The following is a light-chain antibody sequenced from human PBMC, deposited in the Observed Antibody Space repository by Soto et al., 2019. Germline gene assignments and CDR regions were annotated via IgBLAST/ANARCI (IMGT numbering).Light chain of an antibody. J-gene: IGKJ4*01. V-gene: IGKV1-5*01. CDR3: QQYSTYPLT. CDR2: DAS. Sequence: GDRVTITCRASQSITPFLAWYQQKPGKAPQILIYDASKLEPGVPSRLSGGGSGTEFTLTISSLQPDDFATYYCQQYSTYPLTFGGGTRVEIK. CDR1: QSITPF.